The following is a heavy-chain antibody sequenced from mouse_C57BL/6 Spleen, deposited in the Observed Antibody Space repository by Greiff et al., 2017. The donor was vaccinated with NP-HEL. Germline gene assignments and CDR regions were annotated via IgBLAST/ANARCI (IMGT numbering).Heavy chain of an antibody. CDR1: GYAFTNYL. CDR2: INPGSGGT. CDR3: ARKGIYNGYYYYFDY. D-gene: IGHD2-3*01. V-gene: IGHV1-54*01. Sequence: QVQLQQSGAELVRPGTSVKVSCKASGYAFTNYLIEWVKQRPGQGLEWIGVINPGSGGTNYNEKFKGKATLTADKSSSTAYMQLSSLTSEDSAVYFGARKGIYNGYYYYFDYWGQGTTLTVSS. J-gene: IGHJ2*01.